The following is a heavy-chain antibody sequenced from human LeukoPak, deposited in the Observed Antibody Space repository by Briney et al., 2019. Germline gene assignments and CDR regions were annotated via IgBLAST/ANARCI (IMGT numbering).Heavy chain of an antibody. CDR2: ISTYNGNT. Sequence: GASVKVSRKASGYTFTSYDISWVRQAPGQGLEWMGWISTYNGNTNYVQKLQGRVTMTTDTSTSTAYMELRSLRSDDSAVFYCARNYGSGSYVAFDIWGQGTMVTVSS. V-gene: IGHV1-18*01. CDR3: ARNYGSGSYVAFDI. CDR1: GYTFTSYD. D-gene: IGHD3-10*01. J-gene: IGHJ3*02.